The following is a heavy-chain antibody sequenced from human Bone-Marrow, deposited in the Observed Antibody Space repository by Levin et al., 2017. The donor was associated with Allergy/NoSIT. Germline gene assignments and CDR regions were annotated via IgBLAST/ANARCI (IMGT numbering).Heavy chain of an antibody. CDR2: IKSKTDDGTT. Sequence: GGSLRLSCAASGFTFSNAWMSWVRQAPGKGLEWVGRIKSKTDDGTTDYAAPVKGRFTISRDDSKNTLYLQMNSLKTEDTAVYYCTTGDAIIDDYVWGSYRYSDVAFATWGQGTIVTVSS. CDR1: GFTFSNAW. D-gene: IGHD3-16*02. J-gene: IGHJ3*02. CDR3: TTGDAIIDDYVWGSYRYSDVAFAT. V-gene: IGHV3-15*01.